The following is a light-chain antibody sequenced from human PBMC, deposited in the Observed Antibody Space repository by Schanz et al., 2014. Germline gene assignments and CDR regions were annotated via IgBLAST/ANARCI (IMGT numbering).Light chain of an antibody. Sequence: EIVLTQSPGTLSLSPGERATLSCRASQSVSSSYLAWYQQKPGQAPRLLIYDASNRASGIPARFSGSGSGTDFTLTISSLEPEDFAVYYCQQRSNEPLYTFGQGTKLEIK. CDR2: DAS. V-gene: IGKV3D-20*02. J-gene: IGKJ2*01. CDR1: QSVSSSY. CDR3: QQRSNEPLYT.